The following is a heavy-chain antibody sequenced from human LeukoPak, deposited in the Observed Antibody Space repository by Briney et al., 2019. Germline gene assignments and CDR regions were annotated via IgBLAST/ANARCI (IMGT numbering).Heavy chain of an antibody. J-gene: IGHJ5*02. D-gene: IGHD6-13*01. CDR2: IKQDGSEK. CDR3: AGAGSSFNWFDP. Sequence: GGSLRLSCAASGFTFSSYWMSWVRQAPGKGLEWVANIKQDGSEKYYVDSVKGRFTISRDNGKNSLYLQMNSLRAEDTAVYYCAGAGSSFNWFDPWGQGPLVPVSS. V-gene: IGHV3-7*04. CDR1: GFTFSSYW.